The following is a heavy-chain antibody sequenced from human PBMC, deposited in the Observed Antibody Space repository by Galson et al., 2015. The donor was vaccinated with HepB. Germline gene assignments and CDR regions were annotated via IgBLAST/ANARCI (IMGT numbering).Heavy chain of an antibody. V-gene: IGHV1-18*01. Sequence: SVKVSCKASGYTFSDYAIAWVRQAPGQGPEWMGWISVYNDNAVYAQKFQGRVTMTTDISTNTVFMELGSLRSDDTAVYYCARDVIVVPAAPFEYWGQGTLVIVSS. CDR3: ARDVIVVPAAPFEY. CDR2: ISVYNDNA. D-gene: IGHD2-15*01. J-gene: IGHJ4*02. CDR1: GYTFSDYA.